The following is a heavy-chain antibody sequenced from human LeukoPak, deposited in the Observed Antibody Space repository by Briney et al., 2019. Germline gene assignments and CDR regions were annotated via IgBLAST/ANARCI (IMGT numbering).Heavy chain of an antibody. CDR2: DYCGGNT. V-gene: IGHV4-61*01. CDR3: ARDHLGSLDS. CDR1: GFSVTTDSYC. Sequence: SETLSLTCTVSGFSVTTDSYCWGWIRQPPGKGLEWIGYDYCGGNTNYDPSLKRRVTISVDTSKNQFSLTLTSVTAADTAVYFCARDHLGSLDSWGQGILVTVSS. J-gene: IGHJ4*02. D-gene: IGHD3-10*01.